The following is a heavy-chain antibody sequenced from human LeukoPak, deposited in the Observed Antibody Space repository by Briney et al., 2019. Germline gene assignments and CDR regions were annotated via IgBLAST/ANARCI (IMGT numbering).Heavy chain of an antibody. J-gene: IGHJ3*02. CDR1: GYSFTSYW. D-gene: IGHD3-22*01. CDR3: ARGPLYYYDTMIYSATDAFDI. V-gene: IGHV5-51*01. Sequence: GESLKISCKGPGYSFTSYWIGWVRQMPGKGLEWMGIIYPGDSDTRYSPSFQGQVTISADKSISTAYLQWSSLKASDTAMYYCARGPLYYYDTMIYSATDAFDIWGQGTMVTVSS. CDR2: IYPGDSDT.